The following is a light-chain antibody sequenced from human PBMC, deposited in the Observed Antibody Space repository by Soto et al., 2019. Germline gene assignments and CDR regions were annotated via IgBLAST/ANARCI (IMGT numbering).Light chain of an antibody. J-gene: IGLJ3*02. CDR2: GNS. CDR1: SSNIGAGYD. Sequence: QSVLTQPPSVSGAPGQRVTISCTGSSSNIGAGYDVHWYQQLPGTAPKLLIYGNSNRPSGVPDRFSGSKSGSSASLAITVLQAEDEADYYCQSYDSSLSGNVFGGGTKLTVL. V-gene: IGLV1-40*01. CDR3: QSYDSSLSGNV.